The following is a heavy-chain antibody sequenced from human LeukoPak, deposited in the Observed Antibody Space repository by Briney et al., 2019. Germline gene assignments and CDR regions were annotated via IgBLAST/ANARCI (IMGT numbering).Heavy chain of an antibody. Sequence: ASVKVSCKASGYTFTRYDINWVRQAPGQGLEWLGWMNPNNGNTGYAQKFQSRVTMTRSTSIDTAYMELNTLTSDDTAAYYCARGFYYYGLDVWGQGTTVTVSS. CDR2: MNPNNGNT. J-gene: IGHJ6*02. V-gene: IGHV1-8*01. CDR1: GYTFTRYD. CDR3: ARGFYYYGLDV.